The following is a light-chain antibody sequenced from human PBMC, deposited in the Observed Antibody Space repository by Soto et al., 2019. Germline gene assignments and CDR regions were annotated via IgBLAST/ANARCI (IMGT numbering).Light chain of an antibody. CDR3: QQFSSYPPT. J-gene: IGKJ4*01. V-gene: IGKV3-20*01. Sequence: EFVFTQSPGTLSLSPGERATLSCRASQTVRNIYLACYQQKPGQAPRLLIYDVSSRATGIPDRFSGGGSGTDFTLTISRLEPEDFAVYYCQQFSSYPPTFGGGTKVDIK. CDR1: QTVRNIY. CDR2: DVS.